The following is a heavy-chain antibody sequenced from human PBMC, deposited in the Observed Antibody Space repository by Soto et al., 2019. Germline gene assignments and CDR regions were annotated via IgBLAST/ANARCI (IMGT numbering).Heavy chain of an antibody. CDR3: VRVVPAALVEYNWFDP. Sequence: QLQLQESGPGLVKPSETLSLTCTVSGGSISSSSYYWGWIRQPPGKGLEWIGSIYYSGSTYYNPSLKSRVTISVDTSKNQFSLKLSSVTAADTAVYYCVRVVPAALVEYNWFDPWGQGTLVTVSS. CDR1: GGSISSSSYY. J-gene: IGHJ5*02. V-gene: IGHV4-39*01. D-gene: IGHD2-2*01. CDR2: IYYSGST.